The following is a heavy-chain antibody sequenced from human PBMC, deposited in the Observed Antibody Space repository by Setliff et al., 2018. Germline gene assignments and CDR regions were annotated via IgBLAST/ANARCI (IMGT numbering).Heavy chain of an antibody. V-gene: IGHV3-21*01. CDR1: GFVFSTYD. CDR2: ISHSNTYI. J-gene: IGHJ5*02. CDR3: ARGNFYYFDRTGRGPNWFDP. D-gene: IGHD3-22*01. Sequence: GGSLRLSCAASGFVFSTYDMNWVRQAPGKGLEWVSSISHSNTYIYYADSVKGRFTISRDNATNPLYLQMNSLRAEDTAVYYCARGNFYYFDRTGRGPNWFDPWGQGTLVTVSS.